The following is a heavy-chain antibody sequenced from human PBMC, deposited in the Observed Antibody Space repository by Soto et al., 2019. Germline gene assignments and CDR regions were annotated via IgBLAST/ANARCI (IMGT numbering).Heavy chain of an antibody. CDR3: AKGKTSGWYYFDY. J-gene: IGHJ4*01. CDR2: ISASGRDI. Sequence: EVQLLESGGDLVQPGGSLRLSCAASGFTFSNFAMSWVRQAPGRGLEWVSGISASGRDIHYADSVKDRFTVSRDNSKNTLYLQMNSLRAEDTAIYYCAKGKTSGWYYFDYWGHVALVTVSS. CDR1: GFTFSNFA. D-gene: IGHD6-19*01. V-gene: IGHV3-23*01.